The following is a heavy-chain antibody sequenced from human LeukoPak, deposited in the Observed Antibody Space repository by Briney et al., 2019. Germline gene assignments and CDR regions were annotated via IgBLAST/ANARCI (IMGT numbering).Heavy chain of an antibody. J-gene: IGHJ6*02. D-gene: IGHD5-12*01. Sequence: ASVKVSCKASGYTFTSYGISWVRQAPGQGLEWMGWISAYNGNTNYAQKLQGRVTMTTDTSTSTAYMELRSLRSDDTAMYYCAREGSGYSTYGMDVWGQGTTVTVSS. V-gene: IGHV1-18*01. CDR1: GYTFTSYG. CDR3: AREGSGYSTYGMDV. CDR2: ISAYNGNT.